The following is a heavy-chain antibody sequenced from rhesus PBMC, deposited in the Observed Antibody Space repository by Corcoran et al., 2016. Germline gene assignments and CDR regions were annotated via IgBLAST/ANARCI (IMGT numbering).Heavy chain of an antibody. D-gene: IGHD4-29*01. J-gene: IGHJ4*01. Sequence: EVQLVETGGGLVQPGGSLRLSCAASGFTFSTYGMSWVRQAPGKGLEWVSGISDTGNNTYYADSVKGRFTISRDNSKNTLSLQMNSLRAEDTAVYYCAKSIYGSSYESWGQGVLVTVSS. CDR3: AKSIYGSSYES. V-gene: IGHV3S5*01. CDR2: ISDTGNNT. CDR1: GFTFSTYG.